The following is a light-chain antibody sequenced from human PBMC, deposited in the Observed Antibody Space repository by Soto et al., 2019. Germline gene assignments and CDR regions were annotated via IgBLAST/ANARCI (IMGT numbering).Light chain of an antibody. CDR3: QQYNNWPFS. Sequence: EIVLTQSSATLSLAPGGGATLSCRAAQDVTTNFAWYQLRRGQPPRLLIYDISTRATGVPARFSGSGSGTEFTLTISGPQSEDFALYFCQQYNNWPFSFGPGTRLEIK. J-gene: IGKJ5*01. V-gene: IGKV3-15*01. CDR2: DIS. CDR1: QDVTTN.